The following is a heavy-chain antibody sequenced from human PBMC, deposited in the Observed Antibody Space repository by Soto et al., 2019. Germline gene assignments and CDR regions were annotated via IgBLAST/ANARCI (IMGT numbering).Heavy chain of an antibody. CDR2: ISAYNGNT. D-gene: IGHD6-19*01. J-gene: IGHJ3*02. CDR1: GYTFTSYG. V-gene: IGHV1-18*01. CDR3: ARGPAEQWLVLGAFDI. Sequence: ASVKVSCKASGYTFTSYGISWVRQAPGQGLEWMGWISAYNGNTNYAQKLQGRVTMTTDTSTSTAYMELRSLRSDDTAVFYCARGPAEQWLVLGAFDIWGQGTMVTVSS.